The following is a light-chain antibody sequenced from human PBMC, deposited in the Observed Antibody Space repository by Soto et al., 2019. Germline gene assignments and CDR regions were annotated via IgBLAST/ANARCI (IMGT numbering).Light chain of an antibody. Sequence: EILLAYSSAALALSPVERATVSCRASQIVSSSYLAWYQQKPGQAPRLLIYAASSRATGPQDRFSGSGSGTDFTLTISRLEPEDFAVYYRQQYGSSFTFGRGTKVDIK. J-gene: IGKJ4*01. CDR1: QIVSSSY. V-gene: IGKV3-20*01. CDR3: QQYGSSFT. CDR2: AAS.